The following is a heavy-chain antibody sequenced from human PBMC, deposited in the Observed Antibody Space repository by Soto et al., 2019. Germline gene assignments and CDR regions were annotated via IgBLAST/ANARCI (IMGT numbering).Heavy chain of an antibody. CDR2: IKQDGSQK. Sequence: GSLRLSCAASGLTFSSYWMSWVRQAPGKGLEWVANIKQDGSQKYYVDSVKGRFTISRDNAKNSLYLQMNSLRVEDTAVYYCASAYYYDRSGYYTGGYWGQGNLVTVSS. V-gene: IGHV3-7*01. CDR3: ASAYYYDRSGYYTGGY. D-gene: IGHD3-22*01. CDR1: GLTFSSYW. J-gene: IGHJ4*02.